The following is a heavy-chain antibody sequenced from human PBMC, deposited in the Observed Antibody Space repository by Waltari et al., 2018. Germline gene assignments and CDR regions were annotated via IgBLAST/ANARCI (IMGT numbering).Heavy chain of an antibody. CDR1: GGTFTGYY. J-gene: IGHJ6*03. V-gene: IGHV1-2*02. D-gene: IGHD3-22*01. CDR3: ARDPGSSGYYPYYYYYMDV. Sequence: QVQLVQSGAEVKKPGSSVKVSCKASGGTFTGYYMHWVRQAPGQGLEWMGWINPNSGGTNYAQKFQGRVTMTRDTSISTAYMELSRLRSDDTAVYYCARDPGSSGYYPYYYYYMDVWGKGTTVTVSS. CDR2: INPNSGGT.